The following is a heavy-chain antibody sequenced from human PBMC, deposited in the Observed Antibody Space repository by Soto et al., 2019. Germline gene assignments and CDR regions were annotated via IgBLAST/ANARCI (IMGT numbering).Heavy chain of an antibody. CDR3: ARAVSSSWYHYYYYGMDV. J-gene: IGHJ6*02. Sequence: SETLSLTCTVSGGSISSYYWSWIRQPPGKGLEWIGYIYYSGSTNYNPSLKSRVTISVDTSKNQFSLKLSSVTAADTAVYYCARAVSSSWYHYYYYGMDVWGQGTTVTVS. D-gene: IGHD6-13*01. V-gene: IGHV4-59*01. CDR2: IYYSGST. CDR1: GGSISSYY.